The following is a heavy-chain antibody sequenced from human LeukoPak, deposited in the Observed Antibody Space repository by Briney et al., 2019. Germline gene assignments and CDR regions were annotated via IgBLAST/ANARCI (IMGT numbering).Heavy chain of an antibody. Sequence: ASVKVSCKASGYTFTGYYMHWVRQAAGQGLEWMGWINPNSGGTNYAQKFQGRVTMTRDTSISTAYMELSRLRSDDTAVYYCARDYYDSSGYYSNWFDPWGQGTLVTVSS. J-gene: IGHJ5*02. V-gene: IGHV1-2*02. CDR3: ARDYYDSSGYYSNWFDP. CDR2: INPNSGGT. D-gene: IGHD3-22*01. CDR1: GYTFTGYY.